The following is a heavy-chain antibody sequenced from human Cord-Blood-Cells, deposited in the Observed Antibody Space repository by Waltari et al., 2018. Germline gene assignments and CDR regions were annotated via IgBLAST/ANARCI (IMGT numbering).Heavy chain of an antibody. CDR2: INHSGST. CDR1: VGSFSGYY. V-gene: IGHV4-34*01. Sequence: QVQLQQWGAGLLKPSETLSLTCAVYVGSFSGYYWSWIPQPPGKGLEWIGEINHSGSTNYTPSLKIRVTISVDTSKNQFSLKLSSVTAADTAVYYCARGFWGTYYFDYWGQGTLVTVSS. D-gene: IGHD7-27*01. J-gene: IGHJ4*02. CDR3: ARGFWGTYYFDY.